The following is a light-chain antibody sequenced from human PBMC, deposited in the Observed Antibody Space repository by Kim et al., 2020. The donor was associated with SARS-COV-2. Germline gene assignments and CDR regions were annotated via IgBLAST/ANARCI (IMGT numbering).Light chain of an antibody. V-gene: IGKV3-11*01. CDR3: QQRGNWPLT. Sequence: EIVLTQSPGTLSLSPGERATLSCRDSQSVGSSFAWYQQKPGQAPRLLIYDAFSRATGIPARFSGSGSGTDFTLTISSLEPEDFAVYYCQQRGNWPLTFGQGTKVEIK. J-gene: IGKJ1*01. CDR1: QSVGSS. CDR2: DAF.